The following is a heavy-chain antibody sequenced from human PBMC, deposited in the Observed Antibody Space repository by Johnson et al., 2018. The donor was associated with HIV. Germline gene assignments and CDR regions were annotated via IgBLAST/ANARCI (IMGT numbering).Heavy chain of an antibody. CDR3: ARGSRLTGTTVAFDI. J-gene: IGHJ3*02. CDR1: GFTFDDYA. V-gene: IGHV3-9*01. CDR2: ISWNSGSI. D-gene: IGHD1-7*01. Sequence: LVESGGGLVQPGRSLRLSCAASGFTFDDYAMHWVRQAPGKGLEWVSGISWNSGSIGYADSVKGRFTISRDNSKNTLYLQMNSLRAEDTAVYYCARGSRLTGTTVAFDIWGQGTMVTVSS.